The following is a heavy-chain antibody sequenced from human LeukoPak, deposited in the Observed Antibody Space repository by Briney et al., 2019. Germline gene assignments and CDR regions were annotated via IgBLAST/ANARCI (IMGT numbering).Heavy chain of an antibody. D-gene: IGHD4-17*01. CDR3: ARANGDPRPYYYMDV. Sequence: ASVKVSCKAYGYTFTDYYLHWVRQAPGQGLEWMGWISPNSGNTGYAQKFQGRVTITRNTSISTAYMELSSLRSEDTAVYYCARANGDPRPYYYMDVWGKGTTVTVSS. V-gene: IGHV1-8*03. CDR1: GYTFTDYY. J-gene: IGHJ6*03. CDR2: ISPNSGNT.